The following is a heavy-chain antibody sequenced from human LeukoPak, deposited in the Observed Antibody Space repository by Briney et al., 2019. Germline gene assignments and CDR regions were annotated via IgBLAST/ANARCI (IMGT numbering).Heavy chain of an antibody. CDR3: ARTIAAAGTGYYDY. CDR1: GGSISSYY. J-gene: IGHJ4*02. Sequence: PSETLSLTCTVSGGSISSYYWSWIRQPAGKGLEWIGRIYTSGSTNYNPSLKSRVTMSVDTSKNQFSLKLSSVTAADPAVYYCARTIAAAGTGYYDYWGQGTLVTVSS. V-gene: IGHV4-4*07. CDR2: IYTSGST. D-gene: IGHD6-13*01.